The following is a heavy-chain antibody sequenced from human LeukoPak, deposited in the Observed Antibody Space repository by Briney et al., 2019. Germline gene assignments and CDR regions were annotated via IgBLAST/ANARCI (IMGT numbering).Heavy chain of an antibody. Sequence: GGSLRLSCAASGFTFSSYGMSWVRQAPGKGLEWVSAISGSGGSTYYADSVKGRFTISRDNSKNTLYLQMNSLRAEDTAVCYCAKDRRLGSADFDYWGQGTLVTVSS. D-gene: IGHD2-2*03. V-gene: IGHV3-23*01. CDR3: AKDRRLGSADFDY. CDR2: ISGSGGST. CDR1: GFTFSSYG. J-gene: IGHJ4*02.